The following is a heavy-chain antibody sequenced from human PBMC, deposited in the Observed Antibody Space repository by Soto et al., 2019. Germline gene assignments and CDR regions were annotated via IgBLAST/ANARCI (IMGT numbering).Heavy chain of an antibody. V-gene: IGHV1-69*12. CDR1: GGTFSSSA. D-gene: IGHD4-4*01. Sequence: QVQLVQSGAEMKEPGSSVKVSCKTSGGTFSSSAISWLRQAPGQGLEWMGGIITLFRTPDYAQKFQGRVTIAADESTSTAYMELSILRSEDTAVYYCTRDNDRLQLGGNYYYILDVWGQGTTITVSS. J-gene: IGHJ6*02. CDR3: TRDNDRLQLGGNYYYILDV. CDR2: IITLFRTP.